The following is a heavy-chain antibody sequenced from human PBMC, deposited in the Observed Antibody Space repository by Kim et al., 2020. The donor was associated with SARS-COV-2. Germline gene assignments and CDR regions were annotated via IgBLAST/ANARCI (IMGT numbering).Heavy chain of an antibody. D-gene: IGHD6-13*01. CDR1: GFTFSSYS. V-gene: IGHV3-21*01. CDR2: ISSSSSYI. Sequence: GGSLRLSCAASGFTFSSYSMNWVRQAPGKGLEWVSSISSSSSYIYYADSVKGRFTISRDNAKNSLYLQMNSLRAEDTAVYYCARERSGIAAADKGYWGQGTLVTVSS. J-gene: IGHJ4*02. CDR3: ARERSGIAAADKGY.